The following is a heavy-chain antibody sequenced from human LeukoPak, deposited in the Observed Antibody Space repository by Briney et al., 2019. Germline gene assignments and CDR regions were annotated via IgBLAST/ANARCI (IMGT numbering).Heavy chain of an antibody. CDR2: LNPNSGAT. J-gene: IGHJ4*02. V-gene: IGHV1-2*02. Sequence: ATVSVSRKPSGYTFTGYYMHWVRPTPGQGRERRGWLNPNSGATNEAQGRVTMTRDTSISTAYMELSSLRTDDTAVYYCARAYGIQLWHHFDYWGQGTLVTVSS. CDR1: GYTFTGYY. CDR3: ARAYGIQLWHHFDY. D-gene: IGHD5-18*01.